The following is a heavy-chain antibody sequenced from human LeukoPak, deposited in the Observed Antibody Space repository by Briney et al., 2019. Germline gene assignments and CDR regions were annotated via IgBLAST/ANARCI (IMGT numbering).Heavy chain of an antibody. CDR3: AKDFRIGYSAHFDY. Sequence: GGSLRLSCLTSGFTLSTNAMSWVRQAPGKGLEWISGISGSGASTYYADSVKGRFSISRDNSKNTLYLQMDSLRGEDTAVYYCAKDFRIGYSAHFDYWGQGALVTVSS. CDR1: GFTLSTNA. V-gene: IGHV3-23*01. D-gene: IGHD2-21*01. J-gene: IGHJ4*02. CDR2: ISGSGAST.